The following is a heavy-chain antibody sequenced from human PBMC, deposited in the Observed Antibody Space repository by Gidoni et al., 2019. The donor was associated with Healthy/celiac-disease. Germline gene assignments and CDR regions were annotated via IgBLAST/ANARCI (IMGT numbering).Heavy chain of an antibody. D-gene: IGHD5-12*01. CDR1: GYTFNGYY. CDR3: ARTQARGYDPLDY. Sequence: QVLLVQSGAAVKKPGASVKVACMSPGYTFNGYYMHWVRQAPGQGLEWMGCINPNSGGTNYAQKFQGWVTMTRDTSSSTAYMELSRLRSDDTAVYYCARTQARGYDPLDYWGQGTLVTVSS. J-gene: IGHJ4*02. CDR2: INPNSGGT. V-gene: IGHV1-2*04.